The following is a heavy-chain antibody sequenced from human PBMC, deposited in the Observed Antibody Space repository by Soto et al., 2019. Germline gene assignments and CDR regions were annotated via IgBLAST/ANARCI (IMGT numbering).Heavy chain of an antibody. CDR3: ARGRHWLDY. D-gene: IGHD6-19*01. V-gene: IGHV4-61*03. CDR1: GGSISSSSYY. Sequence: SATLSLTCTVSGGSISSSSYYWGWIRQPPGKGLEWIGYIYYSGSTNYNPSLKSRVTISVDTSKNHFTLILSSVTAADTAVYYCARGRHWLDYWGPGFLVTVSS. CDR2: IYYSGST. J-gene: IGHJ4*02.